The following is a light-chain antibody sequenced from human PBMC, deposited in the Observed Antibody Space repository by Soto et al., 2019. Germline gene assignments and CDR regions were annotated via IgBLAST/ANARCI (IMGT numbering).Light chain of an antibody. J-gene: IGKJ1*01. CDR1: QSVSSN. CDR3: QQET. Sequence: EIVMTQSPATLSVSPGERATLSCRASQSVSSNLAWYQQKPGQAPRLLMYEASNRATGVPPRFSGSGSGTDFTLTISSLEPEDFAIYYCQQETFGQGTKVDIK. CDR2: EAS. V-gene: IGKV3-11*01.